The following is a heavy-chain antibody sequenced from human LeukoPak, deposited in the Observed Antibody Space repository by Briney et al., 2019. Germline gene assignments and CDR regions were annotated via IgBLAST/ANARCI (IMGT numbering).Heavy chain of an antibody. CDR1: GLSFGNYW. D-gene: IGHD3-9*01. CDR3: TRDFDP. CDR2: IKQDGSEK. J-gene: IGHJ6*02. V-gene: IGHV3-7*01. Sequence: PGGSLRLSCVASGLSFGNYWMDWVRQAPGKGLEWVGNIKQDGSEKYYVDSVKGRFTISRDSAKNSLYLDMNSLRVEDTAIYYCTRDFDPWGQGTTVTVSS.